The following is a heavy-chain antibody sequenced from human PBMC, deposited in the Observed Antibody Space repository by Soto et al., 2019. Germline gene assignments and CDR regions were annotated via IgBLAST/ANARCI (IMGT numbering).Heavy chain of an antibody. Sequence: QVQLQESGPGLVKPSETLSLTCTVSGDSISSDYWSWIRQPPGKGLEWIGYVYYTGRTTYNPSLESRVTISVDTFKAHFSLRLSSVTAADTAVYYCARNGREGYNYVGYWGQGTRVTVSS. CDR2: VYYTGRT. V-gene: IGHV4-59*08. J-gene: IGHJ4*02. D-gene: IGHD5-12*01. CDR1: GDSISSDY. CDR3: ARNGREGYNYVGY.